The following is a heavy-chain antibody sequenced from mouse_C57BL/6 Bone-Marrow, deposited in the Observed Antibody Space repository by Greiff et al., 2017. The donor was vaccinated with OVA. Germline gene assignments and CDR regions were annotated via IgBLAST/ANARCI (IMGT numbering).Heavy chain of an antibody. CDR1: GFNIKDYY. D-gene: IGHD1-1*01. CDR2: IDPEDGDT. J-gene: IGHJ3*01. Sequence: EVQLQQFGAELVRPGASVKLSCTASGFNIKDYYMHWVKQRPEQGLEWIGRIDPEDGDTEYAPKFQGKATMTADTSSNTAYLQLSSLTSEDTAVYYCTIYGSSPWFAYWGQGTLVTVSA. V-gene: IGHV14-1*01. CDR3: TIYGSSPWFAY.